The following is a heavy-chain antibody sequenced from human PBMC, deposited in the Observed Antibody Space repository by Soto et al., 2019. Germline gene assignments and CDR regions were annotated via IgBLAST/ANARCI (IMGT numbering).Heavy chain of an antibody. CDR1: GGTFSSDT. J-gene: IGHJ4*02. D-gene: IGHD3-22*01. V-gene: IGHV1-69*08. CDR3: ARAGYYDSSDHDS. Sequence: QVQLVQSGAEVKKTGSSVKVSCKASGGTFSSDTISWVRQAPGQGLEWMGRIIPILGRANYAQKFQGRVTITADKSTSTAYMEVNSLTSEYTAVYYCARAGYYDSSDHDSWGPGTLVTVSS. CDR2: IIPILGRA.